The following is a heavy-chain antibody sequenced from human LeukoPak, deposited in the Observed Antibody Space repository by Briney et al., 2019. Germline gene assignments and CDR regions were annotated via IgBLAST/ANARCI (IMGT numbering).Heavy chain of an antibody. CDR1: GYTFTNYG. Sequence: GASVKVSCKASGYTFTNYGISWVRQAPGQGLEWMGWISAYNGNTHYAQNLQGRVTMTPDTSTSTAYMELRSLRSDDTAVYYCARDGPDYGDYVNFDYWGQGTLVPVSS. V-gene: IGHV1-18*01. CDR3: ARDGPDYGDYVNFDY. J-gene: IGHJ4*02. D-gene: IGHD4-17*01. CDR2: ISAYNGNT.